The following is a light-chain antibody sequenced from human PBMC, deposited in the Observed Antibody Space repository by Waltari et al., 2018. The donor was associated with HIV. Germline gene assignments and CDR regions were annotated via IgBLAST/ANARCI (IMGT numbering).Light chain of an antibody. V-gene: IGLV4-60*02. CDR2: VEGKGVV. CDR3: ETWNLNMQI. Sequence: QPLLTQSASASASPRSSLHIPSTLTSDHSHYTVPLPPMQPGRAPRYLMKVEGKGVVHAAGGVPNRFSGSSSGADRFLVISSVQVEDEGTYVCETWNLNMQIFGGGT. J-gene: IGLJ2*01. CDR1: SDHSHYT.